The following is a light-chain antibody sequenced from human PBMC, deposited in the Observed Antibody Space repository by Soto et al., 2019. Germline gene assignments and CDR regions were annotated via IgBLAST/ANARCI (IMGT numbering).Light chain of an antibody. CDR1: QSVSSN. J-gene: IGKJ2*01. CDR3: HQYDDGPYT. V-gene: IGKV3-15*01. Sequence: EIVMTQSPATLSVSPGERATLSCRASQSVSSNVAWYQQIPGQTPRLLIYGASTRATGVPVRFSGSASGTEFPLTIRGLQSEDFAVYYCHQYDDGPYTFGQGTKVEI. CDR2: GAS.